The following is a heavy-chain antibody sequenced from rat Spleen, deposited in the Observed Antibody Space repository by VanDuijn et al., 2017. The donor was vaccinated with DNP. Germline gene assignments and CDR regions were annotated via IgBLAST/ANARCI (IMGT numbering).Heavy chain of an antibody. CDR3: VRPTTGAFAY. CDR1: GFTFSSFP. CDR2: ISTGGGTL. J-gene: IGHJ3*01. D-gene: IGHD1-1*01. Sequence: EVQLVESGGDLVQPGRSMKLSCAASGFTFSSFPMAWVRQAPTKGLEWVATISTGGGTLYYPDSVKGRFTISRDNAKSTLYLQMDSLRSEDTATYYCVRPTTGAFAYWGQGTLVTVSS. V-gene: IGHV5-25*01.